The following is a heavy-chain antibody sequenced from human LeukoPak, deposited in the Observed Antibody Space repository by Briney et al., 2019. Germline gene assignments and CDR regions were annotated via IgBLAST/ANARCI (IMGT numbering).Heavy chain of an antibody. CDR2: ISSNGGST. V-gene: IGHV3-64*01. CDR1: GFTFSSYA. J-gene: IGHJ4*02. Sequence: PGGSLRLSCAASGFTFSSYAMHWVRQAPGKGLEYVSAISSNGGSTYYANSVKGRFTISRDNSKNTLCLQMGSLRAEDMAVYYCAREFWSGYLGYWGQGTLVTVSS. D-gene: IGHD3-3*01. CDR3: AREFWSGYLGY.